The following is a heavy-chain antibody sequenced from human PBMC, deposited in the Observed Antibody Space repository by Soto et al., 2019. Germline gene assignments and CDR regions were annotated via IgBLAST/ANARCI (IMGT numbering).Heavy chain of an antibody. V-gene: IGHV4-59*01. J-gene: IGHJ4*02. Sequence: NPSETLSLTCSVSGGSMSNYYWGWVRQPPGKGLEWVAYIHFSGGTTNYNPSLKSRLTISVDTSKNQFSLKVNSVTAADTAVYYCTRLPPGRLLFDLWGQGTLVTVSS. CDR2: IHFSGGTT. CDR3: TRLPPGRLLFDL. CDR1: GGSMSNYY.